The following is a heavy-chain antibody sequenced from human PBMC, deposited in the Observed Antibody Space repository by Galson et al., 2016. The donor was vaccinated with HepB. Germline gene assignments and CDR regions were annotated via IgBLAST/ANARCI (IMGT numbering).Heavy chain of an antibody. Sequence: SVKVSCKASGYNFNKYAMHWVRQAPGQRFESMGWINGDTGNTKYSQKFQDRVTLTSDTAATTAYMELSSLRFEDTAVYYCARALEAAAGTNYYYLGLDGWGQGTLVTVSS. CDR3: ARALEAAAGTNYYYLGLDG. CDR1: GYNFNKYA. D-gene: IGHD6-13*01. V-gene: IGHV1-3*01. CDR2: INGDTGNT. J-gene: IGHJ4*02.